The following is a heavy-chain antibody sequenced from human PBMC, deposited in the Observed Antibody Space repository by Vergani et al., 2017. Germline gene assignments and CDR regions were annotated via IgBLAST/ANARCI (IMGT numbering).Heavy chain of an antibody. J-gene: IGHJ4*02. D-gene: IGHD3-22*01. Sequence: QVQLQESGPGLVKPSETLSLTCTVSGGSISSYYWSWIRQPPGKGLEWIGYISTGGSTNYKPSLKSRVTISVDTSKNQFSLKLSSVTAADTAVYYCARVGPVGGNYYDSSGYYSFDYWGQGTLVTVSS. CDR1: GGSISSYY. CDR2: ISTGGST. CDR3: ARVGPVGGNYYDSSGYYSFDY. V-gene: IGHV4-4*09.